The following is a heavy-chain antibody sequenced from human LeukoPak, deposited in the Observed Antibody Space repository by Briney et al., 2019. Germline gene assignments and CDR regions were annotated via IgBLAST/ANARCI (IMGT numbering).Heavy chain of an antibody. D-gene: IGHD2-21*01. J-gene: IGHJ6*04. Sequence: PGGSLRPSCAASRFTFNNYAMSWVRQAPAKGLEWVSSIVGSADSTYYADSVRGRFIISRDRSKNTLYLQMNSLRAEDTAVYYCANEDWDVWGKGTTVTVSS. V-gene: IGHV3-23*01. CDR1: RFTFNNYA. CDR3: ANEDWDV. CDR2: IVGSADST.